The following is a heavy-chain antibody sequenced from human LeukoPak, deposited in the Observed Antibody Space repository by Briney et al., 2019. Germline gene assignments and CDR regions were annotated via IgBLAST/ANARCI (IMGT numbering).Heavy chain of an antibody. CDR2: IYHSGST. D-gene: IGHD6-6*01. CDR3: ASIPSYYFDY. Sequence: ASQTLSLTCTVSGGSISSGSYYWSWIRQPAGKGLEWIGYIYHSGSTFYNPSLKSRVTISVDRSKNQFSLKLSSVTAADTAVYYCASIPSYYFDYWGQGTLVTVSS. V-gene: IGHV4-30-2*01. CDR1: GGSISSGSYY. J-gene: IGHJ4*02.